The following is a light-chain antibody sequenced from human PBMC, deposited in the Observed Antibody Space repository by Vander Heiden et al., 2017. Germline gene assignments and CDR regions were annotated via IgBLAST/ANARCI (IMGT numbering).Light chain of an antibody. CDR2: DAS. CDR1: QSISAD. J-gene: IGKJ2*01. CDR3: QQRNSWPRT. Sequence: EIVLTQSPATLSLSPGERATLSCRARQSISADLAWYQQKPGQAPRLLIYDASNRATGSPARFSGSGSGTDFTLTISNLEPEDFAVYYCQQRNSWPRTFGQGTKVEI. V-gene: IGKV3-11*01.